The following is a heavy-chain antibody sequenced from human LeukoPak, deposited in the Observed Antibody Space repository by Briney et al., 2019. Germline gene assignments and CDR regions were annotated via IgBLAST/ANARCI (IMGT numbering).Heavy chain of an antibody. J-gene: IGHJ4*02. CDR2: ISSSGNTI. D-gene: IGHD5-18*01. CDR3: ARLRGYSYGYGDY. CDR1: GFTFSSYS. Sequence: GGSLRLSCAASGFTFSSYSMNRVRQAPGKGLEWVSYISSSGNTIDYADSVKGRFTISRDNAKNSLYLQMVSLRAEDTAVYYCARLRGYSYGYGDYWGQGTLVTVSS. V-gene: IGHV3-48*04.